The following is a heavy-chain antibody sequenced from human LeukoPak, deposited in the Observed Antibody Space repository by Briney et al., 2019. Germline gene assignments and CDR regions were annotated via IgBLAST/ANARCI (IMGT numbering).Heavy chain of an antibody. CDR1: GGSISSYH. J-gene: IGHJ4*02. V-gene: IGHV4-4*07. CDR2: IYTSGGG. CDR3: AREGFMRYYYDGRPLPDY. Sequence: SETLSLTCTVSGGSISSYHWSWIRQPAGRGLEWIGRIYTSGGGNYNPSLKSRVTISVDKSRNQLSLKLTSVTAADTAVYYCAREGFMRYYYDGRPLPDYWGQGTLVTVSS. D-gene: IGHD3-22*01.